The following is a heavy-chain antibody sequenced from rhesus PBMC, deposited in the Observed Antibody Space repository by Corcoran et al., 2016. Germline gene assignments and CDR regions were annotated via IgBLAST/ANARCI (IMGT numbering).Heavy chain of an antibody. CDR1: GGSISSSY. J-gene: IGHJ4*01. Sequence: QLQLQESGPGLVKPSETLSVTCAVSGGSISSSYWSWIRQAPGKGLVWIWYIYGSSTSTNYNPSLKSRVTISKDTSKNQFSLKLSSVTAADTAVYYCARDSQEYRGYFDYWGQGVLVTVSS. CDR3: ARDSQEYRGYFDY. D-gene: IGHD1-44*01. CDR2: IYGSSTST. V-gene: IGHV4-169*02.